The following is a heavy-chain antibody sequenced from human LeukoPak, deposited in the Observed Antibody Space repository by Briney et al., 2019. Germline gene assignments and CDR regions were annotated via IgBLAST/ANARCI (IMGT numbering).Heavy chain of an antibody. Sequence: GGSLRLSCAASGFTFSSYGKHWVRQAPGKGLEGVTVIWYDGSNKYYADSVKDRFTISRDNSKNTLYLQMNSLRAEDTAVYYCARDFLCSSTSCYNNLLDYWGQGTLVTVSS. J-gene: IGHJ4*02. D-gene: IGHD2-2*02. CDR1: GFTFSSYG. CDR2: IWYDGSNK. V-gene: IGHV3-33*01. CDR3: ARDFLCSSTSCYNNLLDY.